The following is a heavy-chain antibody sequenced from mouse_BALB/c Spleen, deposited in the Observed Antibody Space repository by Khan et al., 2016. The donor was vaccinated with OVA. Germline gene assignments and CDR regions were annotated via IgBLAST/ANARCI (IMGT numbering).Heavy chain of an antibody. CDR2: INTYTGEA. CDR3: ARSPNFSCVMGY. Sequence: VQLQQSGPELKKPGETVKISCKASGYVFTKFGMNWVKQAPGKGLKWMGWINTYTGEATYADDFTGRFVFSLETSASTAYLQLNNLKNEDTATXSGARSPNFSCVMGYWGKGTSVTVAS. CDR1: GYVFTKFG. D-gene: IGHD4-1*02. V-gene: IGHV9-3-1*01. J-gene: IGHJ4*01.